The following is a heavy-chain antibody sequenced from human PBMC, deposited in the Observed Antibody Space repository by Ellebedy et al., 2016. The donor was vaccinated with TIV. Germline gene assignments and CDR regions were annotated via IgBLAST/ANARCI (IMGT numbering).Heavy chain of an antibody. CDR2: ISYDGSNK. V-gene: IGHV3-30-3*01. J-gene: IGHJ6*02. CDR1: GFTFSSYA. Sequence: GGSLRLSXAASGFTFSSYAMHWVRQAPGKGLEWVAVISYDGSNKYYADSVKGRFTISRDNSKNTLYLQMNSLRAEDTAVYYCARDSGMVPPGPRDYGMDVWGQGTTVTVSS. D-gene: IGHD3-10*01. CDR3: ARDSGMVPPGPRDYGMDV.